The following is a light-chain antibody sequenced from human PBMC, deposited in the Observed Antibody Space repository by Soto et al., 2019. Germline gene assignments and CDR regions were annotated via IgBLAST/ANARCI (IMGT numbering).Light chain of an antibody. CDR2: GAF. CDR3: QQLYTLPFT. CDR1: PSVPNY. V-gene: IGKV3-11*01. J-gene: IGKJ5*01. Sequence: EIVLTQSPATLSLSPGERATLSCRASPSVPNYLAWYQQKPGQAPRLLIYGAFNRATGIPARFSGSGSGADFTLTISSLEPEDFAAYHCQQLYTLPFTFGQGTRL.